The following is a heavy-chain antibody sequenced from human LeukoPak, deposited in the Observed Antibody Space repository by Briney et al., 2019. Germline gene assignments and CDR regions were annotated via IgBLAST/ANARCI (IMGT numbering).Heavy chain of an antibody. J-gene: IGHJ3*02. CDR3: ARDHTESSSWGGGAFDI. V-gene: IGHV4-39*07. D-gene: IGHD6-13*01. CDR2: IYYTGST. Sequence: SSETLSLTCTVSSGSISSSTYYWGWIRQPPGKGLEWIGTIYYTGSTYYNPSLKSRVTISVDTSKTQFSLKLSSVTAADTAVYYCARDHTESSSWGGGAFDIWGQGTMVTVSS. CDR1: SGSISSSTYY.